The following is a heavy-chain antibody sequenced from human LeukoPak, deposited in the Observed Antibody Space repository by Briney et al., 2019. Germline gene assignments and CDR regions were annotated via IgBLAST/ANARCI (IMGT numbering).Heavy chain of an antibody. CDR1: GYTFTRYY. J-gene: IGHJ4*02. Sequence: ASVKVSCKASGYTFTRYYMHWVRQAPGQGLEWMRIISPSGASTSYAQKFQGRVTMTRDTSTSTVYMELSSLRSEDTAVYYCARDIEMTTIEFGGIGYWGQGTLVTVSS. CDR2: ISPSGAST. CDR3: ARDIEMTTIEFGGIGY. D-gene: IGHD5-24*01. V-gene: IGHV1-46*01.